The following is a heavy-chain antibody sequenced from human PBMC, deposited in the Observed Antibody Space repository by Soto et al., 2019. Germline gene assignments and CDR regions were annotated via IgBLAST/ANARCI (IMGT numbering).Heavy chain of an antibody. Sequence: QITLKESGPTLVKPTQTLTLTCTFSGFSLSTSGVGVDWIRQPPGKALEWLALIFCDDDKRYSPSLKSRLTTTQGTSKTQVVLTLTNRDPVDTATFFSTRHSALGIDYWGQGTLVTVSS. J-gene: IGHJ4*02. V-gene: IGHV2-5*02. CDR1: GFSLSTSGVG. CDR3: TRHSALGIDY. D-gene: IGHD7-27*01. CDR2: IFCDDDK.